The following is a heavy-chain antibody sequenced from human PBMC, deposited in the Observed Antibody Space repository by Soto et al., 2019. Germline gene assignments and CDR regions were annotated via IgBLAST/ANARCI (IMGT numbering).Heavy chain of an antibody. CDR2: VVGNGGST. D-gene: IGHD3-22*01. J-gene: IGHJ4*02. CDR1: GFTFNNYA. Sequence: PGGSLRLSCEASGFTFNNYAMTWVRRAPGKGLEWVSVVVGNGGSTIYADAVKGRFTISRDNSKNTLFLQMNSLSPEDTAVYYCAKGSHTSAYSYLDYWGQGTLVTVSS. CDR3: AKGSHTSAYSYLDY. V-gene: IGHV3-23*01.